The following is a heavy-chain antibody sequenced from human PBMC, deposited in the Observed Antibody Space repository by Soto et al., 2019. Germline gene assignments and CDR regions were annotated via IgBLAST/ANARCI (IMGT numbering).Heavy chain of an antibody. CDR2: IIPIFGTA. Sequence: QVQLVQSGAEVKKPGSSVKVSCKASGVTFSSYAISWVRQAPGQGLEWMGGIIPIFGTANYAQKFQGRVTITADKSTSTAHMELSSLRYEDTAVYYCARPLWDFWSGRPRNDYWGQGTLVTVSS. D-gene: IGHD3-3*01. V-gene: IGHV1-69*06. CDR1: GVTFSSYA. J-gene: IGHJ4*02. CDR3: ARPLWDFWSGRPRNDY.